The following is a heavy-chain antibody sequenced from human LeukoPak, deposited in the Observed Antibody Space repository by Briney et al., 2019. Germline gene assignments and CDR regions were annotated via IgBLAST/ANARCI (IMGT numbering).Heavy chain of an antibody. J-gene: IGHJ6*02. Sequence: ASVKVSCKASGYSFTSYDINWVRQATGQGLEWMGWMNPNSGNRGCAQKFQGRVTMTRNNSISTAYMELSSLSSEDTAVYYCARVTHYYYGMDVWGQGTTAIVSS. D-gene: IGHD1-14*01. CDR3: ARVTHYYYGMDV. CDR1: GYSFTSYD. V-gene: IGHV1-8*01. CDR2: MNPNSGNR.